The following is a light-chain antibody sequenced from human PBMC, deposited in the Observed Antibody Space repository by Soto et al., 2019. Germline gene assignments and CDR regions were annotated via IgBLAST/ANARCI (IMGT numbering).Light chain of an antibody. Sequence: EIVMTQSPATLSVSPGETATLSCRASQSVGSAVAWYQHKPGQAPRLLIVGASIRATGVPGRFSGGGSGTEFNLTISSLQSDDFAVYYCQQYKNWPPLTFGGGTTVEI. CDR1: QSVGSA. CDR3: QQYKNWPPLT. V-gene: IGKV3-15*01. J-gene: IGKJ4*02. CDR2: GAS.